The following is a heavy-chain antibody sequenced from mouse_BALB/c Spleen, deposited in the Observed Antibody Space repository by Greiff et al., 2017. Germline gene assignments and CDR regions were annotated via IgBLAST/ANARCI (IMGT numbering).Heavy chain of an antibody. Sequence: VQLVESAAELARPGASVKMSCKASGYTFTSYTMHWVKQRPGQGLEWIGYINPSSGYTEYNQKFKEKTTLTADKSSSTVYMQLSSLTSEDSAVYYCARLRMITTPDYWGQGTSVTVSS. D-gene: IGHD2-4*01. CDR2: INPSSGYT. J-gene: IGHJ4*01. CDR3: ARLRMITTPDY. V-gene: IGHV1-4*02. CDR1: GYTFTSYT.